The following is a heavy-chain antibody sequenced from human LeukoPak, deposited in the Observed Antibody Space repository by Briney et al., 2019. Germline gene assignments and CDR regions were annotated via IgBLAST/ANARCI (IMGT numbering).Heavy chain of an antibody. CDR1: GDTFSSYY. D-gene: IGHD1-1*01. CDR2: INPNSGGT. V-gene: IGHV1-2*02. J-gene: IGHJ5*02. CDR3: ARSLGGTGNWFDP. Sequence: ASVKVSCKASGDTFSSYYMHWVRQAPGQGLEWMGWINPNSGGTNYAQKFQGRVTMTRDTSISTAYMELSRLRSDDTAVYYCARSLGGTGNWFDPWGQGTLVTVSS.